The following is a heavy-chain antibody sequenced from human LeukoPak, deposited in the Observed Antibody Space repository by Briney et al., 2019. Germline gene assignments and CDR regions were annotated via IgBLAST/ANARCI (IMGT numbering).Heavy chain of an antibody. CDR3: ITPLPYSAQ. CDR2: IKPKTDGETT. V-gene: IGHV3-15*07. Sequence: PGGSLRLSCAASGFSFSSYAMNWVRQVPGKGLEWVGRIKPKTDGETTEYAAPVKDRFSISRDDSKSMMYLQMNSLKTEDTAVYYCITPLPYSAQGGQGTLVTVSS. J-gene: IGHJ4*02. CDR1: GFSFSSYA. D-gene: IGHD2-21*01.